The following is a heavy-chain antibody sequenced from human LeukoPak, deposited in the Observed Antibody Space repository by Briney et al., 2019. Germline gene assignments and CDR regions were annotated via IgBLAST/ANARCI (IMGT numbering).Heavy chain of an antibody. Sequence: GGSLRLSCAASGLTFSSYSMNWVRQAPGKGLEWVSSISSSSSYIYYADSVKGRFTISRDNAKNSLYLQMNSLRAEDTAVYYCARGVHIVATPVDYWGQGTLVTVSS. CDR1: GLTFSSYS. D-gene: IGHD5-12*01. J-gene: IGHJ4*01. CDR2: ISSSSSYI. CDR3: ARGVHIVATPVDY. V-gene: IGHV3-21*01.